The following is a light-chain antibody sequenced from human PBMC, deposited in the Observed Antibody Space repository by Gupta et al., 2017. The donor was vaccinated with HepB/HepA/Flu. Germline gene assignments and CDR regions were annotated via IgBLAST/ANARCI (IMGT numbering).Light chain of an antibody. J-gene: IGKJ2*01. V-gene: IGKV1-39*01. CDR3: QQSYSSPYT. Sequence: MTQSPSSLSASVGDRVTITCRASQSISVYLNWYQQKPGRAPKLLIYAASSLQSGVPSRFSGSGSGTDFTLTISSLEPEDFAKYYCQQSYSSPYTFGQGTKLEIK. CDR1: QSISVY. CDR2: AAS.